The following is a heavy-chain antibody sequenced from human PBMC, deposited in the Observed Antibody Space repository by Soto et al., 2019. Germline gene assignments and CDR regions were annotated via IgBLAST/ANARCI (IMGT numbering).Heavy chain of an antibody. CDR3: ARDRGYTYGYWGWFDP. CDR2: INAGNGDT. J-gene: IGHJ5*02. V-gene: IGHV1-3*05. Sequence: QVHFVQSRAEEKKPGASVKVSCRASGYTFTDSAIHWVRQAPGQRLEWMGWINAGNGDTKYSQKFQGRVTITRDTSANTAYMELSSLTSEDTAVYYCARDRGYTYGYWGWFDPWGQGTLVTVSS. CDR1: GYTFTDSA. D-gene: IGHD5-18*01.